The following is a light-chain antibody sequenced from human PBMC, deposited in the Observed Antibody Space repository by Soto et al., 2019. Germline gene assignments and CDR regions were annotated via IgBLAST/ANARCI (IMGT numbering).Light chain of an antibody. V-gene: IGKV3-15*01. CDR1: QSVSSN. Sequence: EIVMTQSPATLSVSPGERATLSCRASQSVSSNLAWYQQKPGQAPRLLIYGASTRATGIPARFSGSGSGTEFTLTISSLQSEDFAIYYCQQYNNWPPVTFGQGTKVEIK. J-gene: IGKJ1*01. CDR3: QQYNNWPPVT. CDR2: GAS.